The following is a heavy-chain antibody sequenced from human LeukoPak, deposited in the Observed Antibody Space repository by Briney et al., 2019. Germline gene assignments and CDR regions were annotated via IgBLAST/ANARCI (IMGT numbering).Heavy chain of an antibody. V-gene: IGHV4-4*07. Sequence: SETLSLTCTVSGGSISSYYWSWIRQPAGKGLEWIGRIYSSGSTNYSPSLKSRVTMSVDTSKNQFSLKLSSVTAADTAVYYCARIDILTGYFNYWGQGTLVTVSS. J-gene: IGHJ4*02. CDR3: ARIDILTGYFNY. D-gene: IGHD3-9*01. CDR2: IYSSGST. CDR1: GGSISSYY.